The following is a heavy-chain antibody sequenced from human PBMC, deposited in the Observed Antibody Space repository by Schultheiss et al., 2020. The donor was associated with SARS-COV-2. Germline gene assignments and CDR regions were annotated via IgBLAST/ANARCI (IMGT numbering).Heavy chain of an antibody. CDR2: IYSGGST. CDR1: GFTFSSYS. Sequence: GGSLRLSCAASGFTFSSYSMNWVRQAPGKGLEWVSVIYSGGSTYYADSVKGRFTISRDNSKNTLYLQMNSLRAEDTAVYYCARDDTIFGVSIWGQGTMVTVSS. J-gene: IGHJ3*02. V-gene: IGHV3-53*01. D-gene: IGHD3-3*01. CDR3: ARDDTIFGVSI.